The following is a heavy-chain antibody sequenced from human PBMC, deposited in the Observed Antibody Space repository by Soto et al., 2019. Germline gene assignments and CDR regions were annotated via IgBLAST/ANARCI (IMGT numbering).Heavy chain of an antibody. V-gene: IGHV4-4*02. CDR1: NGSISNNNW. Sequence: QVQLQESGPGLVKPSGTLSLTCAVSNGSISNNNWWSWVRQPPGKGLEWIAEINHSGTTNYNPSLKSRVTILVDKSKNQFSLKLTSVTAADTAVYYCARGITFGGVIFDDWGQGTLVTVSS. CDR2: INHSGTT. CDR3: ARGITFGGVIFDD. J-gene: IGHJ4*02. D-gene: IGHD3-16*01.